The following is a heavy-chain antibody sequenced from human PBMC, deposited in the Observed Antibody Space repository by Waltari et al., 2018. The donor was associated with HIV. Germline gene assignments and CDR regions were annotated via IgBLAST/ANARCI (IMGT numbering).Heavy chain of an antibody. CDR2: IYWDNDK. J-gene: IGHJ4*02. CDR1: GFSLITSGVS. CDR3: AHRLSNYGYFDY. V-gene: IGHV2-5*02. D-gene: IGHD4-4*01. Sequence: QITLKESGPTLVKPTQTLTLTCSFSGFSLITSGVSVGWIRQPPGKALEWLALIYWDNDKSYSPSLKSRLTISKDTSKNQVVLTMTNMDPVDTATYYCAHRLSNYGYFDYWGQGTLVTVSS.